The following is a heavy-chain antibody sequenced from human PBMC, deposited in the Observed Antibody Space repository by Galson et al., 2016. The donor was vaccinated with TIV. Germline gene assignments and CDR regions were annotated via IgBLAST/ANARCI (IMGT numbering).Heavy chain of an antibody. CDR2: IIPLFGIV. J-gene: IGHJ4*02. CDR1: GGIFIGYG. Sequence: SVKVSCKASGGIFIGYGISWVRQAPGQGLEWMGRIIPLFGIVSYAQRFQGRVAIIADKSTGTTYMELSSLRSEDTAVYYCVRSGTYYYDSSGDNWGQGTPVTVSS. D-gene: IGHD3-22*01. CDR3: VRSGTYYYDSSGDN. V-gene: IGHV1-69*04.